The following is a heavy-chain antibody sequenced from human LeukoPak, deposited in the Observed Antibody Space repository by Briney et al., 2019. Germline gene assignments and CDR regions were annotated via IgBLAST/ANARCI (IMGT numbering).Heavy chain of an antibody. CDR2: IWYDGSNK. V-gene: IGHV3-33*01. CDR3: ARGPYGMDV. J-gene: IGHJ6*02. CDR1: GFTFSSYG. Sequence: GGTLRLSCAASGFTFSSYGMHWVRQAPGKGLEWVAVIWYDGSNKYYADSVKGRFTISRDNSKNTLYLQMNSLRAEDTAVYYCARGPYGMDVWGQGTTVTVSS.